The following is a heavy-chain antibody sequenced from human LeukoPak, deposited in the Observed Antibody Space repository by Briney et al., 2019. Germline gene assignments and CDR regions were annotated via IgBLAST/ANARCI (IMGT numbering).Heavy chain of an antibody. Sequence: GSLRLSCAASGFTVSGTYMSWVRQAPGKGLEWVSISYSDGRTYYVDSVKGRFTISRDNSKNTLYLQMNSLRAEDTAVYYCARDIPGVNVYWGQGTLVTVSS. CDR1: GFTVSGTY. J-gene: IGHJ4*02. D-gene: IGHD3-10*01. CDR3: ARDIPGVNVY. V-gene: IGHV3-53*01. CDR2: SYSDGRT.